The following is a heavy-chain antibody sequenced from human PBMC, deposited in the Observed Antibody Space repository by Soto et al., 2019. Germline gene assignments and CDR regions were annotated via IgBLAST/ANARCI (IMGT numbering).Heavy chain of an antibody. CDR3: ARVNVTLDL. Sequence: SETLSLTCAVYGASFTGYYGCWIRQSPGKGLEWIGEVSHRGSTNYNPSLKSRVTISVDTSKNRVSLELRSVTAADTAVYYCARVNVTLDLWGLGTLVTVSS. V-gene: IGHV4-34*01. J-gene: IGHJ4*02. D-gene: IGHD2-21*02. CDR1: GASFTGYY. CDR2: VSHRGST.